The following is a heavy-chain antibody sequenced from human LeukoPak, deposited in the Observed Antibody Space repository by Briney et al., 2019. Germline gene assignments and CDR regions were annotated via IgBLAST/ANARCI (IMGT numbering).Heavy chain of an antibody. D-gene: IGHD3-3*01. CDR2: IYPGDSDT. CDR1: GYSFTSYW. Sequence: GESLKISCKGSGYSFTSYWIGWVRQMPGKGLEWMGIIYPGDSDTRYSPSFQGQVTISADKSISTAYLQWSSLKASDTAMYYCARGHRRITIFGVAIDNWFDPWGQGNLVTVSS. V-gene: IGHV5-51*01. J-gene: IGHJ5*02. CDR3: ARGHRRITIFGVAIDNWFDP.